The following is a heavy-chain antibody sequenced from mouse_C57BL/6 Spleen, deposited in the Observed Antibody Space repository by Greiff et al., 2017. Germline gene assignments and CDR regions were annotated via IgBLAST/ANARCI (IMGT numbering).Heavy chain of an antibody. Sequence: QVQLQQPGAELVRPGSSVKLSCKASGYTFTSYWMDWVKQRPGQGLEWIGNIYPSDSETHYNQKFKDKATLTADKSSSTAYMQLSSLTSEDSAVYYCARGGDWDYFDYWGQGTTLTVSS. CDR1: GYTFTSYW. J-gene: IGHJ2*01. CDR2: IYPSDSET. V-gene: IGHV1-61*01. CDR3: ARGGDWDYFDY.